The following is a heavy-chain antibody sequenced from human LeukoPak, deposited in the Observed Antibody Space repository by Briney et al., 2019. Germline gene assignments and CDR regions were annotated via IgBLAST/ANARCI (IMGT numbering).Heavy chain of an antibody. V-gene: IGHV4-4*09. CDR2: IYTSGST. CDR1: GGSISSYY. D-gene: IGHD3-3*01. CDR3: ARGLRFLEWLNWFDP. J-gene: IGHJ5*02. Sequence: SETLSLTCTVSGGSISSYYWSWIRQPPGKGLEWIGYIYTSGSTNYNPSLKSRVTISVDTSKNQFSLKLSSVTAADTAVYYCARGLRFLEWLNWFDPWGQGTLVTVSS.